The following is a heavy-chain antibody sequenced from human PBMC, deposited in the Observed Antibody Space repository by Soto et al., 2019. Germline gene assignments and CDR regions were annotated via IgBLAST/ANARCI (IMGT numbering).Heavy chain of an antibody. V-gene: IGHV3-21*01. CDR2: ISSSSSYI. CDR3: ARDYDYIWGSYRYTVGAFDI. J-gene: IGHJ3*02. D-gene: IGHD3-16*02. Sequence: LRLSCAASGFTFSSYSMNWVRQAPGKGLEWVSSISSSSSYIYYADSVKGRFTISRDNAKNSLYLQMNSLRAEDTAVYYCARDYDYIWGSYRYTVGAFDIWGQGTMVTVSS. CDR1: GFTFSSYS.